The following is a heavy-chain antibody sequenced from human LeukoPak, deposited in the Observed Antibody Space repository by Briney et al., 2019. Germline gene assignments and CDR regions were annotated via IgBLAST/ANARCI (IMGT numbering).Heavy chain of an antibody. Sequence: GESLKISCKGSGYSFTSYWISRVRQMPGKGLEWMGRIDPSDSYTNYSPSFQGHVTISADKSISTAYLQWSSLKASDTAMYYCARPIGYCSGGSCYSGAFDIWGQGTMVTVSS. V-gene: IGHV5-10-1*01. J-gene: IGHJ3*02. CDR3: ARPIGYCSGGSCYSGAFDI. D-gene: IGHD2-15*01. CDR2: IDPSDSYT. CDR1: GYSFTSYW.